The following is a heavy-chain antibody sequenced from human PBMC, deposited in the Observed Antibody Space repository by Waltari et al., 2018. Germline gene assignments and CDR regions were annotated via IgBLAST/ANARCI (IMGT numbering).Heavy chain of an antibody. D-gene: IGHD1-26*01. CDR2: IYYGGSA. J-gene: IGHJ4*02. CDR3: TDGRGRFEY. CDR1: GRSITSLRDY. V-gene: IGHV4-39*01. Sequence: QVQLQESGPGLVKPSETLSLVCSVSGRSITSLRDYWACLCQPPGKGLGWIGSIYYGGSAFYNPSLNSRVTLSFDTSKNQFSLHLRSATAADTAVYYCTDGRGRFEYWGQGTLVTVS.